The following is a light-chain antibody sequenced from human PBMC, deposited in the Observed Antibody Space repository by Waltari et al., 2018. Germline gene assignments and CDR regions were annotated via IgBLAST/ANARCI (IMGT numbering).Light chain of an antibody. CDR1: NIGRKS. V-gene: IGLV3-21*04. CDR2: YDT. J-gene: IGLJ2*01. Sequence: SYVLTQPPSVSVAPGETATITCGGDNIGRKSVHWYQQKSGQAPVLVIYYDTEWPSGIPARFSGSNSGNTASLTISRVEVGDEADYYCQVWDNTSDHVVFGGGTKLAVL. CDR3: QVWDNTSDHVV.